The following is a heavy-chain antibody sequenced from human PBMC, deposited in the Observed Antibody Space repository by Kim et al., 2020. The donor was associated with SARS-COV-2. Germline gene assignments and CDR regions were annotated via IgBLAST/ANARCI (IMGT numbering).Heavy chain of an antibody. CDR2: IHSSGNT. Sequence: SETLSLTCTVSGDSINGYNWSWIRQPAGKGLEYIGRIHSSGNTKYLPSLNSRVTMSVDTYNSKFSLTLSSLTAADTAIYFCARMSVVGATNPYFDYWGQGMLVTVSS. CDR1: GDSINGYN. V-gene: IGHV4-4*07. D-gene: IGHD1-26*01. J-gene: IGHJ4*02. CDR3: ARMSVVGATNPYFDY.